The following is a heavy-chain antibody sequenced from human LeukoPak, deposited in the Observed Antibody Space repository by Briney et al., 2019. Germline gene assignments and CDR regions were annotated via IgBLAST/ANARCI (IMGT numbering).Heavy chain of an antibody. D-gene: IGHD3-3*01. J-gene: IGHJ4*02. CDR1: GFTFSSYA. CDR2: ISSNGGTT. CDR3: ARGVPPPDY. V-gene: IGHV3-64*01. Sequence: GGSLRPSCAASGFTFSSYAMHWVRQAPGKGLEYVSAISSNGGTTSYANSVKGRFTISRDNSKNTLYLQMGSLRAEDMAVYYCARGVPPPDYWGQGTLVTVSS.